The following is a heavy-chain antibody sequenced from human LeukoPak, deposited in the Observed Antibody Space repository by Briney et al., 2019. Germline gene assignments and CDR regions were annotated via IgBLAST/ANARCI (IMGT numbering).Heavy chain of an antibody. V-gene: IGHV1-2*02. CDR3: ASPYDSSANDAFDI. CDR2: INPNSGGT. CDR1: GYTFTGYY. J-gene: IGHJ3*02. D-gene: IGHD3-22*01. Sequence: ASVKVSFKASGYTFTGYYMHWVRQAPGQGLEWMGWINPNSGGTNYAQKFQGRVTMTRDTSISTAYMELSRLRSDDTAVYYCASPYDSSANDAFDIWGQGTMVTVSS.